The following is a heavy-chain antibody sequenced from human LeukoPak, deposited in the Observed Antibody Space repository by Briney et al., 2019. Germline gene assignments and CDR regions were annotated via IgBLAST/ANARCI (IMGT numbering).Heavy chain of an antibody. J-gene: IGHJ4*02. CDR2: IDYSGST. CDR1: GGYIRSSSYY. CDR3: ASAPRQGSIGGLDY. V-gene: IGHV4-39*02. D-gene: IGHD3-16*01. Sequence: PSETLSLTCTVSGGYIRSSSYYWGWIRQPPGKGLEWIGSIDYSGSTNYNPSLRSRVTISVDTSKNHFSLKLSSVTAADTALYYCASAPRQGSIGGLDYWGQGTLVTVSS.